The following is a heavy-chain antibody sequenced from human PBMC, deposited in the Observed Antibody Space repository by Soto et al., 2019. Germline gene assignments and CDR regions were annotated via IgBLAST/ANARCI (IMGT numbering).Heavy chain of an antibody. CDR2: INPNSGGT. Sequence: ASVKVSCKASGYTFTGYYMHWVRQAPGQGLEWMGWINPNSGGTNYAQKFQGRVTMTRDTSISTAYMELSRLRSDDTAVYYCARPLEPTVTSQLYYYYYGMDVWGQGTTVTVSS. V-gene: IGHV1-2*02. J-gene: IGHJ6*02. CDR3: ARPLEPTVTSQLYYYYYGMDV. CDR1: GYTFTGYY. D-gene: IGHD4-17*01.